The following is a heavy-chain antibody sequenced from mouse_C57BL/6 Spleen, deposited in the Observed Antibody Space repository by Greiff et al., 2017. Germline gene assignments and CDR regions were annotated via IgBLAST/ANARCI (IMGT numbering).Heavy chain of an antibody. CDR2: IDPNSGST. D-gene: IGHD1-1*01. V-gene: IGHV1-62-3*01. CDR1: GYTFTSYW. CDR3: ARGSSPWCFDV. Sequence: QVQLQQPGAELVKPGASVKLSCKASGYTFTSYWMPWVKQRPGRGLEWIGRIDPNSGSTNYNEKFKSKATLTVDKSSSTAYMQLSSLTSEYSAVYDCARGSSPWCFDVWGTGTTVTVSS. J-gene: IGHJ1*03.